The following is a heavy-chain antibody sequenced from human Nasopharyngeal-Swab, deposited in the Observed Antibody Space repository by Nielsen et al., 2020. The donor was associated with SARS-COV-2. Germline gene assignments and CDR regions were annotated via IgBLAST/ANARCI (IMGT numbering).Heavy chain of an antibody. J-gene: IGHJ4*02. CDR3: ARGTVTTLNIDY. CDR2: IYYSGST. V-gene: IGHV4-39*01. Sequence: SETLSLTCTVSGGSISSYYWGWIRQPPGKGLEWIGSIYYSGSTYYNPSLKSRVTISVDTSKNQFSLKLSSVTAADTAVYYCARGTVTTLNIDYWGQGTLVTVSS. CDR1: GGSISSYY. D-gene: IGHD4-17*01.